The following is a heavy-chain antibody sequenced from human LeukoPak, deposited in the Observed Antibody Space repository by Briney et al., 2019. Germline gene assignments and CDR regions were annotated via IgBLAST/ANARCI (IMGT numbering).Heavy chain of an antibody. Sequence: SETLSLTCTVSGGSISSYYWSWIRQPPGKGLEWIGYIYYSGSTNYNPSLKSRVTISVDTSKNQFSLKLSSVTAADTAVYYCARASGQQLPGGYWGQGTLVTVSS. CDR1: GGSISSYY. CDR3: ARASGQQLPGGY. CDR2: IYYSGST. D-gene: IGHD6-13*01. J-gene: IGHJ4*02. V-gene: IGHV4-59*01.